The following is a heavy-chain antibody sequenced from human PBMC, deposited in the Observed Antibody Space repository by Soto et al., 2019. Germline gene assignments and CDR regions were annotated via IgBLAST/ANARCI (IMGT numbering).Heavy chain of an antibody. Sequence: QVQLVESGGGVVQPGRSLRLSCAASGFTFSSYGMHWVRQAPGKGLEWVAVIWYDGSNKYYADSVKGRFTISRDNSKNTLYLQMNSLRAEDTAVYYCARDRAFGGVIVQYYFDYWGQGTLITVSS. D-gene: IGHD3-16*02. V-gene: IGHV3-33*01. CDR2: IWYDGSNK. CDR3: ARDRAFGGVIVQYYFDY. CDR1: GFTFSSYG. J-gene: IGHJ4*02.